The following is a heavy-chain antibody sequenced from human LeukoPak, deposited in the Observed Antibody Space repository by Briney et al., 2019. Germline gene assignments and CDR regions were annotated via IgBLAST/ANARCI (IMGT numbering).Heavy chain of an antibody. J-gene: IGHJ5*02. D-gene: IGHD3-3*01. CDR1: GFTFSSYA. CDR2: MSTSGGST. Sequence: GGSLRLSCAASGFTFSSYAMSWVRQAPGKGLEWVSAMSTSGGSTYYADSVKGRFTISRDNSKNTLFLQMNSLRAEDTAVYYCARAVDFWSGYPQPNWLDPWGQGTLVTVSS. CDR3: ARAVDFWSGYPQPNWLDP. V-gene: IGHV3-23*01.